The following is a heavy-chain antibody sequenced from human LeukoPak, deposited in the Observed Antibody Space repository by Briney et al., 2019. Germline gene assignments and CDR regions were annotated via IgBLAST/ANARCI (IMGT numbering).Heavy chain of an antibody. D-gene: IGHD3-22*01. J-gene: IGHJ4*02. CDR3: ASGVGVTTYFDY. CDR1: GGTFSSYA. CDR2: IIPILGIA. V-gene: IGHV1-69*04. Sequence: SVKVSCKASGGTFSSYAISWVRQAPGQGLEWMGRIIPILGIANYAQKLQGRVTITADKSTSTAYMELSSLRSEDTAVYYCASGVGVTTYFDYWGQGTLVTVSS.